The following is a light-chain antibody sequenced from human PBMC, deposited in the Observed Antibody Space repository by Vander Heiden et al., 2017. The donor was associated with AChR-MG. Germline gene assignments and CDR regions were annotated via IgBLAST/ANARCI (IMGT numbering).Light chain of an antibody. Sequence: QSALTHPASVSRSPGHSITISCTGTSSDVGGYNYVSWYQQHPGKAPKLMIYDVSNRPSGVSNRFSGSKSGNTASLTISGLQAEDEADYYCSSYTSSSTPWVFGGGTKLTVL. J-gene: IGLJ3*02. V-gene: IGLV2-14*01. CDR2: DVS. CDR3: SSYTSSSTPWV. CDR1: SSDVGGYNY.